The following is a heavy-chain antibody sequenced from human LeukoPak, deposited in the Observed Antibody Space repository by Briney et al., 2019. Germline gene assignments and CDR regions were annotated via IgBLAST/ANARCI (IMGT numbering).Heavy chain of an antibody. D-gene: IGHD4-23*01. CDR2: IYPGDSDT. V-gene: IGHV5-51*01. CDR1: GYSFTSYW. Sequence: GESLKISCKGSGYSFTSYWIGWVRQMPGKGLEWMGIIYPGDSDTRYSPSFQGQVTISADKSISTAYLQWSSLKASDTAMYYCARLRTTVATPRRYFDYWGQGTLVTVSS. J-gene: IGHJ4*02. CDR3: ARLRTTVATPRRYFDY.